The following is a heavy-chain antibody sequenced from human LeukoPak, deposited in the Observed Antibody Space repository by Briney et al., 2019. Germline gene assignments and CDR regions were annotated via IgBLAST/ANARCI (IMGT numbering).Heavy chain of an antibody. CDR2: IYYSGST. Sequence: PSETLSLTCTVSGGSISSYYWSWIRQPPGKGLEWIGYIYYSGSTNYNPSLKSRVTISVDTSKNQFSLKLSSVTAADTAVYYCARDIQASGYGYYFDYWGQGTLVTVSS. CDR3: ARDIQASGYGYYFDY. J-gene: IGHJ4*02. V-gene: IGHV4-59*01. D-gene: IGHD6-25*01. CDR1: GGSISSYY.